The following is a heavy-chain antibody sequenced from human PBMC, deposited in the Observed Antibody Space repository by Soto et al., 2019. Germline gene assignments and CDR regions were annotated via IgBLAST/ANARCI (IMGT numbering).Heavy chain of an antibody. V-gene: IGHV1-18*04. CDR1: GYTFTSYG. CDR2: ISAYNGNT. J-gene: IGHJ6*02. CDR3: ARDVGQQLVTRTRYYYGMDV. Sequence: ASVKVSCKASGYTFTSYGISWVRQAPGQGLEWMGWISAYNGNTNYAQKLQGRVTMTTDTSTSTAYMELRSLRSDDTAVYYCARDVGQQLVTRTRYYYGMDVWGQGTTVTVS. D-gene: IGHD6-13*01.